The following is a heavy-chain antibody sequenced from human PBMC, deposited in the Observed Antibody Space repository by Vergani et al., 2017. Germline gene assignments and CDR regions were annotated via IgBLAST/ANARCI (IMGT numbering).Heavy chain of an antibody. CDR1: GFTFSSYA. CDR2: ISGSGGST. D-gene: IGHD6-19*01. Sequence: EVQLLESGGGLVQPGGSLRLSCAASGFTFSSYAMSWVRQAPGKGLEWVSAISGSGGSTYYADSVKGRFTISRDNSKNTLYLQMNSRRAEDTALYYCARDKSGSGWYPQFDYWGQGTLVTVSS. V-gene: IGHV3-23*01. J-gene: IGHJ4*02. CDR3: ARDKSGSGWYPQFDY.